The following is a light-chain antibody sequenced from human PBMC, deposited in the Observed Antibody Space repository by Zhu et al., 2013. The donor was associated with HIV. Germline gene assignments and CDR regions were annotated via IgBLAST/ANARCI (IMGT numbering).Light chain of an antibody. CDR3: SSYTSSSTLAV. CDR2: EVS. V-gene: IGLV2-14*01. Sequence: QSALTQPASVSGSPGQSITISCTGTSSDVGGYNYVSWYQHHPGKAPKLMIYEVSSRPSGISDRFSGSKSGDTASLTISGLQAEDEADYYCSSYTSSSTLAVFGGGTKLTVL. J-gene: IGLJ3*02. CDR1: SSDVGGYNY.